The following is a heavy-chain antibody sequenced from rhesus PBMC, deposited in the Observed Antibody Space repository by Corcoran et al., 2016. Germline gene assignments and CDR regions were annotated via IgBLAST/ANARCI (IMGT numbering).Heavy chain of an antibody. Sequence: QVTLKESVPALVKPTQTLTLTCTFSGFSLSPSGMGVVWLRQPPGKALKWLASIYWDDDKYYNTSLRSRLTISKDSSKNQVVLTMTNMDPVDTATYYCARIDGSLYGLDSWGQGVGVTVSS. CDR1: GFSLSPSGMG. D-gene: IGHD1-44*02. V-gene: IGHV2S1*01. J-gene: IGHJ6*01. CDR2: IYWDDDK. CDR3: ARIDGSLYGLDS.